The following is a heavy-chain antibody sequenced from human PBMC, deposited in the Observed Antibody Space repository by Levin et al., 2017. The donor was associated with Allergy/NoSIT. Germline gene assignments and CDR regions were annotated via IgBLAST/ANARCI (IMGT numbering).Heavy chain of an antibody. V-gene: IGHV5-10-1*01. D-gene: IGHD4-17*01. J-gene: IGHJ4*02. CDR1: GYSFTSYW. CDR3: ARLDAVTKSYDY. CDR2: IDPSDSYT. Sequence: GGSLRLSCKGSGYSFTSYWISWVRQMPGKGLEWMGRIDPSDSYTNYSPSFQGHVTISADKSISTAYLQWSSLKASDTAMYYCARLDAVTKSYDYWGQGTLVTVSS.